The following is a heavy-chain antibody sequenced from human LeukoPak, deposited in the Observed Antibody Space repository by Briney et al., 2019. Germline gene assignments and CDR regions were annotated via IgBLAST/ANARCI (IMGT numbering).Heavy chain of an antibody. V-gene: IGHV1-18*01. Sequence: ASVKVSCKASGYTFTSYSISWVRQAPGQGLEWMGWISAYNGNTIYAQKVKGRVTMTTGTSTSTAYMELRSLKSGDTAVYYCARASYCSGGSCHSDYWGQGTLVTVSS. J-gene: IGHJ4*02. CDR2: ISAYNGNT. CDR1: GYTFTSYS. CDR3: ARASYCSGGSCHSDY. D-gene: IGHD2-15*01.